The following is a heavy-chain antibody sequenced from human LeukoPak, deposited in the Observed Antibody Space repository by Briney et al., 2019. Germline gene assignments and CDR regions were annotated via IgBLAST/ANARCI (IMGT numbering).Heavy chain of an antibody. CDR3: ATLGSDIVVVPAAIWENYYYYYMDV. Sequence: GGSLRLSCAASGFTFSDYYMSWIRQAPGKGLEWVSYISSSGSTIYYADSVKGRFTISRDNAKNSLYLQMNSLRAEDTAVYYCATLGSDIVVVPAAIWENYYYYYMDVWGKGTTVTVSS. CDR1: GFTFSDYY. CDR2: ISSSGSTI. J-gene: IGHJ6*03. D-gene: IGHD2-2*02. V-gene: IGHV3-11*01.